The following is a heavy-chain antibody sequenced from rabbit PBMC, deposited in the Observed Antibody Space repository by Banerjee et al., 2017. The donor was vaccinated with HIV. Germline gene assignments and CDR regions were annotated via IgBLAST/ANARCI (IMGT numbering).Heavy chain of an antibody. Sequence: QEQLEESGGGLVQPEGSLTLTCKASGFDLNTNYYMCWVRQAPGKGLEWIGCGYTGSTLTWYASWAKGRFTISKTSSTTVTLQVTSLTAADTATYFCVRGAGYGADESVNLWGQGTLVTVS. J-gene: IGHJ4*01. CDR1: GFDLNTNYY. V-gene: IGHV1S45*01. D-gene: IGHD7-1*01. CDR3: VRGAGYGADESVNL. CDR2: GYTGSTLT.